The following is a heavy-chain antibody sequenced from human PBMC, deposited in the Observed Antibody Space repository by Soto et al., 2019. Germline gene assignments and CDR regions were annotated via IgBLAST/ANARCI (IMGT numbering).Heavy chain of an antibody. CDR1: GGSISSYY. Sequence: QVQLQESGPGLEKPSETLSLTCTVSGGSISSYYWNWIRQPPGKGLEWIGYIYYSGSTNYNPSLKSRVTISVDTSKNQFSLKLSSVTAADTAVYYCARDSATLGMDVWGQGTTVTVSS. V-gene: IGHV4-59*01. CDR3: ARDSATLGMDV. D-gene: IGHD5-12*01. CDR2: IYYSGST. J-gene: IGHJ6*02.